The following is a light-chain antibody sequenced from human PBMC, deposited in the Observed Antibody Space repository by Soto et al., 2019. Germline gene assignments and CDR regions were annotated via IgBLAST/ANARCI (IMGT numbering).Light chain of an antibody. V-gene: IGKV3-20*01. J-gene: IGKJ2*01. CDR1: QSVSSSY. CDR3: QQYGSSLYT. CDR2: GAS. Sequence: EIVLTQSPGTLSLSPGERATLSCRASQSVSSSYLAWYQQKPGQAPRLLIYGASTRATGIPDRFSGSGSGTDFTLTINRLEPEEFAVYFCQQYGSSLYTFGQGTNLEIK.